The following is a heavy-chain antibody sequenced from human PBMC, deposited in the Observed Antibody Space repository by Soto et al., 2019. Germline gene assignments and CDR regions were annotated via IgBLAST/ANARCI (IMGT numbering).Heavy chain of an antibody. CDR3: AKDRSAYYFDY. V-gene: IGHV3-23*01. D-gene: IGHD3-3*01. Sequence: GALRLSCAASVFTFSSYAMSWVRQAPGKGLEWVSAISGSGGSTYYADSVKGRFTISRDNSKNTLYLQMNSLRAEDTAVYYCAKDRSAYYFDYWGQGTPVTVSS. J-gene: IGHJ4*02. CDR2: ISGSGGST. CDR1: VFTFSSYA.